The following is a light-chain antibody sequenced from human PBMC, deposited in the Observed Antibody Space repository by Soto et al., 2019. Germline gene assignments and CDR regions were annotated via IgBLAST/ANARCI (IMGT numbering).Light chain of an antibody. CDR2: DVS. J-gene: IGLJ2*01. V-gene: IGLV2-14*01. CDR3: SSYTSSSTVV. Sequence: QSALIQPASVSGSPGQSITISCTGTSSDVGGYNYVSWYQQHPGKVPKLMIYDVSYRPSGVSNRFSASKSGNTASLTISGLQAEDEADYYCSSYTSSSTVVFGGGTKLTVL. CDR1: SSDVGGYNY.